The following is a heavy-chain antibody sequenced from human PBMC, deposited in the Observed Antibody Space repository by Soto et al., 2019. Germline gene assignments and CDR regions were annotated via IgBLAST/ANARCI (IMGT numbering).Heavy chain of an antibody. D-gene: IGHD6-13*01. CDR1: GYSFTSCW. CDR3: ARRKQQGYYYYGMDV. Sequence: EVQLVQSGAEVKKPGESLKISCKGSGYSFTSCWIGWVRQMPGKGLEWMGIIYPGDSDTRYSPSFQGQVTISADKSISTAYLQWSSLKASDTAMYYCARRKQQGYYYYGMDVWGQGTTVTVSS. J-gene: IGHJ6*02. V-gene: IGHV5-51*01. CDR2: IYPGDSDT.